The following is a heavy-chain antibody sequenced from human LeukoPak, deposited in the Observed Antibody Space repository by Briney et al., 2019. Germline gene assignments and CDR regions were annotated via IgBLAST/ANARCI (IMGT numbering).Heavy chain of an antibody. Sequence: GGSLRLSCAASGFTFTTYSMNWVRQAPGQGLEWISYINSVGRSIDYADSVKGRFTISRDNPKNSLYLQMNSLRPEDTAVYYCAREGSGPRDVFDIWGQGTMVTVSS. CDR1: GFTFTTYS. D-gene: IGHD1-26*01. CDR2: INSVGRSI. CDR3: AREGSGPRDVFDI. V-gene: IGHV3-48*04. J-gene: IGHJ3*02.